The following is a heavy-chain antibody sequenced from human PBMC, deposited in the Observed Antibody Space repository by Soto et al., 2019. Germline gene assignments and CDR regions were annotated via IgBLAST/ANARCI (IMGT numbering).Heavy chain of an antibody. J-gene: IGHJ4*02. CDR2: INSDGSST. V-gene: IGHV3-74*01. Sequence: EVQLVESGGGLVQPGGSLRLSCAASGFTFSSYWMHWVRQAPGKGLVWVSRINSDGSSTSYADSVKGRFTISRDNAKNTLYLQMNSLRAEDTAVYYCARAQPTKWVLRYYFDYWGQGTLVTVSS. D-gene: IGHD1-26*01. CDR3: ARAQPTKWVLRYYFDY. CDR1: GFTFSSYW.